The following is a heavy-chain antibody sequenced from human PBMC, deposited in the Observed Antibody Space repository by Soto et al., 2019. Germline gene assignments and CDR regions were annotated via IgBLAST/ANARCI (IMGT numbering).Heavy chain of an antibody. V-gene: IGHV3-53*01. CDR1: GFIVSNSY. Sequence: PGGSLRLSCAAPGFIVSNSYMSWVRQAPGKGLEWVSILYSGGTTYYADSVKGRFTFSRDNSENTVFLQMNNLRVEDTAVYYCVRDRGGSYWLDPWGQGTQVTVSS. D-gene: IGHD1-26*01. J-gene: IGHJ5*02. CDR2: LYSGGTT. CDR3: VRDRGGSYWLDP.